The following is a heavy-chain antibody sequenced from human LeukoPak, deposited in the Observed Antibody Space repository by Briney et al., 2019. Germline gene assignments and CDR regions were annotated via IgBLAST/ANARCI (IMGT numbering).Heavy chain of an antibody. CDR2: IKQDGSEK. Sequence: GGSLRLSCAASGFTFSSYWMNWVRQAPGKGLEWVANIKQDGSEKYYVDSVKGRFTISRDNSKNTLYLQMNSLRAEDTAVYYCAKDLYDYVWGSYSTDYWGQGTLVTVSS. CDR1: GFTFSSYW. V-gene: IGHV3-7*01. D-gene: IGHD3-16*01. J-gene: IGHJ4*02. CDR3: AKDLYDYVWGSYSTDY.